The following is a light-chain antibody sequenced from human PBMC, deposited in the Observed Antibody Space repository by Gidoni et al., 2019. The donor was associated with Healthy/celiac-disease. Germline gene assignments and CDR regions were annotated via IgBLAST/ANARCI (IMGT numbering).Light chain of an antibody. CDR3: MQALQTPWT. Sequence: DIVMTQSPLSLPVTPGEPASISCRSSQSLLHSNGYNYLDWYLQKPGQSPQLLIYLGSNRASGVPDRFSGSGSGTDFTLKISRVEAEDVEVYYCMQALQTPWTFXQXTKVEIK. J-gene: IGKJ1*01. V-gene: IGKV2-28*01. CDR2: LGS. CDR1: QSLLHSNGYNY.